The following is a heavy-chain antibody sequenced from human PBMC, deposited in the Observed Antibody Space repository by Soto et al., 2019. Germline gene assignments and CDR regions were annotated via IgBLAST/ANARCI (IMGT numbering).Heavy chain of an antibody. CDR3: TTGLSLYCTGTSCYSDAFDI. V-gene: IGHV3-15*01. Sequence: GGSLRLSCAASGFTFSNAWMTWVRQAPGKGLEWVGRIKRKTDGGTIDYAAPAKGRFTNASDDSNSALYLQRSSLKAEDTAVYYCTTGLSLYCTGTSCYSDAFDIWGQGTMVTVSS. CDR2: IKRKTDGGTI. J-gene: IGHJ3*02. CDR1: GFTFSNAW. D-gene: IGHD2-2*02.